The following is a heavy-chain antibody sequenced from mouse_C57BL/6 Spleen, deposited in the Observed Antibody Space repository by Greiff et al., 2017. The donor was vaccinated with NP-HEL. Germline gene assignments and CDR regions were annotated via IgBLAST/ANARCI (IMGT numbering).Heavy chain of an antibody. CDR2: INPNNGGT. V-gene: IGHV1-26*01. CDR1: GYTFTDYY. J-gene: IGHJ4*01. D-gene: IGHD2-1*01. Sequence: EVQLQQSGPELVKPGASVKISCKASGYTFTDYYMNWVKQSHGKSLEWIGDINPNNGGTSYNQKFKGKATLTVDKSSSTAYMELRSLTSEDSAVYYCARRGIYFYAMDYWGQGTSVTVSS. CDR3: ARRGIYFYAMDY.